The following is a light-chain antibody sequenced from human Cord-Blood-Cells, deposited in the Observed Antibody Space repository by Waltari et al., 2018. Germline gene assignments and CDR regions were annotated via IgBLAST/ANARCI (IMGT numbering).Light chain of an antibody. CDR1: SSNIGSNT. V-gene: IGLV1-44*01. CDR2: SNN. Sequence: QSVLTQPPSASGTPGQRVTISCSGSSSNIGSNTVNWYPQLPGTAPKLLIYSNNRPPSGVPDRFSGSKSGTSASLAIGGLQSEDEADYYCAAWDDSLNGWVFGGGTKLTVL. CDR3: AAWDDSLNGWV. J-gene: IGLJ3*02.